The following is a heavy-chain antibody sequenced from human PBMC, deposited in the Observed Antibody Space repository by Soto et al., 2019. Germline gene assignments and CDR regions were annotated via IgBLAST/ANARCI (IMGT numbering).Heavy chain of an antibody. Sequence: GGSLRLSCAASGFTFSSYAMSWVRHPPGKGLEWVSAISGGGGSTYYADSVKGRFTISRDNAKNTFYLQMNSLRAEDTALYDCAKDASSNYLSNWFDPWGQGTLVTVSS. CDR2: ISGGGGST. CDR3: AKDASSNYLSNWFDP. CDR1: GFTFSSYA. J-gene: IGHJ5*02. D-gene: IGHD4-4*01. V-gene: IGHV3-23*01.